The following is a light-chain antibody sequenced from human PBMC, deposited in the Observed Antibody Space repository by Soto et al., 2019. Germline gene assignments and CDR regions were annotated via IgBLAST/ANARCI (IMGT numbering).Light chain of an antibody. CDR1: QSVLYSSNNKNY. CDR2: WAS. CDR3: QQYYSTPS. Sequence: DIVMTQSPDSLAVSLGERATINCKSSQSVLYSSNNKNYLAWYQQKPGQPPXLLIYWASTRESGVPDRFSGSGSGTDFTLTISSLQAEDVAVYYCQQYYSTPSFGQGTKVDIK. V-gene: IGKV4-1*01. J-gene: IGKJ1*01.